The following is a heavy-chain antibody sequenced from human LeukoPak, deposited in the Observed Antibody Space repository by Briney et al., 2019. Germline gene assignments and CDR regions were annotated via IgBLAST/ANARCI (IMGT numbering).Heavy chain of an antibody. CDR3: AKGSYGSGIYLTY. CDR1: GGTFDDYA. D-gene: IGHD3-10*01. Sequence: GGSLRLSCAASGGTFDDYAMHWVRQAPGKGLEWVSGINWNSGFIGYADSLKGRFTISRVNAKKYLFLQMNRCRTEEAALYYCAKGSYGSGIYLTYWGQGTLVTVSS. CDR2: INWNSGFI. V-gene: IGHV3-9*01. J-gene: IGHJ4*02.